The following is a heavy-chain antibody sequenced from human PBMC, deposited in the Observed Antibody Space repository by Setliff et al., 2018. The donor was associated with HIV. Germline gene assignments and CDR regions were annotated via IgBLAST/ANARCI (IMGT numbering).Heavy chain of an antibody. Sequence: SETLSLTCSVSGGSIGSSTYYWGWIRQPPGKGLEWIGDIFYTGSTYYNPSLKSRVAISVDTSENQFSLKLSSVTAADTAVYYCARPRYTSSYTPFDYWGQGTLVTVS. CDR3: ARPRYTSSYTPFDY. CDR1: GGSIGSSTYY. V-gene: IGHV4-39*01. J-gene: IGHJ4*02. CDR2: IFYTGST. D-gene: IGHD6-6*01.